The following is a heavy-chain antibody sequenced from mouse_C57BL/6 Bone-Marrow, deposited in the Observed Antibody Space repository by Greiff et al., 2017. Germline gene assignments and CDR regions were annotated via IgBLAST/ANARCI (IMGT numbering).Heavy chain of an antibody. Sequence: VQLQQSVAELVRPGASVTLSCTASGFYIKNTYMHWVKQRPEQGLEWIGRINPANGNTKYAPKFQVKATITADTSSNTAYLQLISLTSEDTAIYYCAVWLLRRYFDDWGTGTTVTVSS. J-gene: IGHJ1*03. CDR1: GFYIKNTY. CDR2: INPANGNT. CDR3: AVWLLRRYFDD. D-gene: IGHD2-3*01. V-gene: IGHV14-3*01.